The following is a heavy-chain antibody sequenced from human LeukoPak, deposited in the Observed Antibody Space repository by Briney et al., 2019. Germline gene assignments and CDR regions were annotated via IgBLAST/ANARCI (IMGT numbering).Heavy chain of an antibody. J-gene: IGHJ4*02. CDR3: ARERGYGYYDSSVIDY. V-gene: IGHV4-34*01. CDR2: INHSGST. D-gene: IGHD3-22*01. Sequence: SETLSLTCVGYGGSFSGYFWSWIRQPPGKGLEWIGEINHSGSTNYNPSLKSRVTISVDTSKNQFSLKLSSVTAADTAVYYCARERGYGYYDSSVIDYWGQGTLVTVSS. CDR1: GGSFSGYF.